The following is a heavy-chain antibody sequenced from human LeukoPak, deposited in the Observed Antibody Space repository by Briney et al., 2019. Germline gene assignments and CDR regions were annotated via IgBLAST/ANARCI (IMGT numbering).Heavy chain of an antibody. J-gene: IGHJ4*02. CDR1: GYTFTGYY. D-gene: IGHD4-17*01. CDR2: INPNSGGT. V-gene: IGHV1-2*02. CDR3: ARDSSYGDLEGAFDY. Sequence: VASVKVSCKASGYTFTGYYMHWVRQAPGQGLEWMGWINPNSGGTNYAQEFQGRVTMTRDTSISTAYMELSRLRSDDTAVYYCARDSSYGDLEGAFDYWGQGTLVTVSS.